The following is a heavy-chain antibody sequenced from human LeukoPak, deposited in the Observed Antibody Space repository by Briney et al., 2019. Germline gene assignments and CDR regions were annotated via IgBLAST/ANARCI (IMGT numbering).Heavy chain of an antibody. Sequence: GGSLRPSCAASGFTFSSYWMHWVRRLPGKGLVWVSRINTDGSSTIYADSVKGRSTISRDNAKNTLYLQMNSLRAEDTAVYYCTRGYVGIDYWGQGTLVTVSS. J-gene: IGHJ4*02. CDR1: GFTFSSYW. V-gene: IGHV3-74*01. D-gene: IGHD5-12*01. CDR3: TRGYVGIDY. CDR2: INTDGSST.